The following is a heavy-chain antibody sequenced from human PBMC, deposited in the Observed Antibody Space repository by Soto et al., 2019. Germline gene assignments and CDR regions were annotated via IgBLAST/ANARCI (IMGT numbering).Heavy chain of an antibody. D-gene: IGHD3-16*01. J-gene: IGHJ5*02. CDR1: GFSLTTRGVG. Sequence: QITLKESGPTLVKPTQTLTLTCTFSGFSLTTRGVGVCWIRQPPGKALECLALIYWDDDKRYSPSLQSRLSITKDTSKNQVVLTMTNVDPVDTDTYYCAHIPNYYQYDWFAPWGQGTLVSVSS. V-gene: IGHV2-5*02. CDR2: IYWDDDK. CDR3: AHIPNYYQYDWFAP.